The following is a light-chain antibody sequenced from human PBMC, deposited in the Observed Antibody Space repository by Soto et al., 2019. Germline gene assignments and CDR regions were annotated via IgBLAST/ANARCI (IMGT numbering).Light chain of an antibody. CDR1: QSVSST. J-gene: IGKJ5*01. CDR2: DAS. CDR3: QQYGSSPIT. Sequence: EIVMKDSPATLSFSPGERATLSCRASQSVSSTLAWYQQNPGQAPRLLIYDASNRATGIPARSSGSGSGPDFTLTISSLDPEDFAVYYWQQYGSSPITVGQGTRLEIK. V-gene: IGKV3-11*01.